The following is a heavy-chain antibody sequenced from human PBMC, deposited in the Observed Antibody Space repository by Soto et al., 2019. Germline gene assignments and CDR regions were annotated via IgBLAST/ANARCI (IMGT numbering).Heavy chain of an antibody. D-gene: IGHD3-10*01. V-gene: IGHV4-31*03. CDR3: ARSSYYGSGDYWGRYYYYMDV. CDR2: IYYSGST. CDR1: GGSISIGGYY. Sequence: SETLSLTCTVSGGSISIGGYYWSWIRQHPGKGLEWIGYIYYSGSTYYNPSLKSRVTISVDTSKNQFSLKLSSVTAADTAVYYCARSSYYGSGDYWGRYYYYMDVWGKGTTVTVSS. J-gene: IGHJ6*03.